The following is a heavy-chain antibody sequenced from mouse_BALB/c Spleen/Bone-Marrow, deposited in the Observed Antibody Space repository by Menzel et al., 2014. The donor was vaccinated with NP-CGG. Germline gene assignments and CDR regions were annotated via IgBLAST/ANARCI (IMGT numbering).Heavy chain of an antibody. D-gene: IGHD2-2*01. CDR2: INPNNGGT. Sequence: VQLQQSGPEVVKPGASVKISCKTSGYTSTEYTMHWVKQSHGKSLEWIGGINPNNGGTTYNQKFKGKATLTVDKSPSTAYMELRSLTSEDSAVYYCARSYGYERSWFAYWGQGTLVTVSA. CDR3: ARSYGYERSWFAY. V-gene: IGHV1-18*01. CDR1: GYTSTEYT. J-gene: IGHJ3*01.